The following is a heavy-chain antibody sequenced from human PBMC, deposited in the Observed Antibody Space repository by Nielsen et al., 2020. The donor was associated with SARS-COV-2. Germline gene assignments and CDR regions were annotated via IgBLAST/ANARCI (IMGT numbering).Heavy chain of an antibody. D-gene: IGHD2-15*01. J-gene: IGHJ4*02. CDR1: GFTFSTYG. CDR2: ISYDGSNK. Sequence: LKISRAASGFTFSTYGMHWVRQAPGKGLEWVAAISYDGSNKYYVDSVKGRFTISRDNSKNTLYLQMSSLREEDTAVYYCAKDWTAIVVVPSGGVDYWGQGTLVTVSS. V-gene: IGHV3-30*18. CDR3: AKDWTAIVVVPSGGVDY.